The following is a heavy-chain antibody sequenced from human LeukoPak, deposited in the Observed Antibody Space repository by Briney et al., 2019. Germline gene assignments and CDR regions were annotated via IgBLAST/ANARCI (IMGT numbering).Heavy chain of an antibody. CDR1: GYTFTGYY. Sequence: ASVKVSCKASGYTFTGYYMHWVRQAPGQGLEWMGRINPNSGGTNYAQKFQGRVTMTRDTSISTAYMELSRLRSDDTAVYYCANIDYGGNSAHDYWGQGTLVTVSS. J-gene: IGHJ4*02. CDR2: INPNSGGT. V-gene: IGHV1-2*06. D-gene: IGHD4-23*01. CDR3: ANIDYGGNSAHDY.